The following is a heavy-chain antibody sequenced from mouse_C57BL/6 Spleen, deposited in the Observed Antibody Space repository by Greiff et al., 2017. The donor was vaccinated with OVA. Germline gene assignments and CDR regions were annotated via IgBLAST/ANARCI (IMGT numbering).Heavy chain of an antibody. J-gene: IGHJ3*01. D-gene: IGHD1-1*01. V-gene: IGHV1-61*01. CDR3: ARSTLFAY. Sequence: QVQLQQPGAELVRPGSSVKLSCKASGYTFTSYWMDWVKQRPGQGLEWIGNIYPSDSETHYNQKFKDKATLTVDKSSSTAYMQLSSLSSEDAAVYYCARSTLFAYWGQGTLVTVSA. CDR1: GYTFTSYW. CDR2: IYPSDSET.